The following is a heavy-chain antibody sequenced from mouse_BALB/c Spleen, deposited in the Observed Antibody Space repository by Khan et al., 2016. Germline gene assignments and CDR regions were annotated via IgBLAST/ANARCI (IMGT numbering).Heavy chain of an antibody. CDR3: ARKEDLLWGFDV. V-gene: IGHV2-2*02. J-gene: IGHJ1*01. CDR1: GFSLTNYG. D-gene: IGHD1-1*02. Sequence: QVQLKQSGPGLVQPSQSLSITCTVSGFSLTNYGVHWVRQSPGKGLEWLGVIWSGGSTDYNAAFISRLSISKDNSKSQIFFKMNSLQANDTAIYYCARKEDLLWGFDVGGAGTTVTVSS. CDR2: IWSGGST.